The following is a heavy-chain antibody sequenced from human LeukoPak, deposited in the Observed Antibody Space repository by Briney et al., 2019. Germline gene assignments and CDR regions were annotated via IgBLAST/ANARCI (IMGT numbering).Heavy chain of an antibody. D-gene: IGHD3-16*01. CDR3: ARDQGRAADYVWGSYFDY. CDR1: RYSFTSYY. CDR2: INPSDGDT. V-gene: IGHV1-46*01. J-gene: IGHJ4*02. Sequence: ASVKVSCKASRYSFTSYYIHWVRQAPGQGLEGIVIINPSDGDTLYAQMFKGRVTLTRDTSTSTVYMELSSLKSEDKAVYFCARDQGRAADYVWGSYFDYWGQGALVTVSS.